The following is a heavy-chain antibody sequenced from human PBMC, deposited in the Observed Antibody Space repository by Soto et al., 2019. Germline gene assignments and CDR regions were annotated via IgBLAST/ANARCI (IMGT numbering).Heavy chain of an antibody. CDR2: INHSGST. Sequence: KTSETLSLTCAVYGGSFSGYYWSWIRQPPGKGLEWIGEINHSGSTNYNPSLKSRVTISVDTSKNQFSLKLSSVTAADTAVYYCATRALYYDILTGYYRTPHFDYWGQGTLVTVSS. CDR3: ATRALYYDILTGYYRTPHFDY. CDR1: GGSFSGYY. V-gene: IGHV4-34*01. J-gene: IGHJ4*02. D-gene: IGHD3-9*01.